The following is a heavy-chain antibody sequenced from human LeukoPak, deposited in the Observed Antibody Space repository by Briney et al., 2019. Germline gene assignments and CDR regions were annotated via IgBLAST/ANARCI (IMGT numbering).Heavy chain of an antibody. D-gene: IGHD1-26*01. J-gene: IGHJ4*02. V-gene: IGHV1-18*01. CDR3: ARDRTDGIVGATDVYDY. Sequence: ASVKVSCKASGYTFTSYGISWVRQAPGQGLEWMGWISAYNGNTNYAQKLRGRVTMTTDTSTSTAYMELRSLRSDDTAVYYCARDRTDGIVGATDVYDYWGQGTLVTVSS. CDR1: GYTFTSYG. CDR2: ISAYNGNT.